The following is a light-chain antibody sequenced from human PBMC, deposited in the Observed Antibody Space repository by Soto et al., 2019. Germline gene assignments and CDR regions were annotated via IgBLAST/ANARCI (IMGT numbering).Light chain of an antibody. CDR1: QSVSTN. CDR3: QQYNNWPPFT. V-gene: IGKV3-15*01. Sequence: EIVMTQSPATLSVSPGERATLSCRASQSVSTNLAWYQQKPGQAPRLLIFGASTRATGIPARFSGGGSGTGFTLTITSLQSADFAVYYCQQYNNWPPFTFGPGTKVDIK. J-gene: IGKJ3*01. CDR2: GAS.